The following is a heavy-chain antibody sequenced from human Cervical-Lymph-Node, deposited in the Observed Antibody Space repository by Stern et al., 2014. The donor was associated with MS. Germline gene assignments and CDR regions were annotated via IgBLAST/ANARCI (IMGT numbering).Heavy chain of an antibody. Sequence: VQLVESGPGLVKPSQTLSLTCTVSGGSISSGSYYWSWIRQPAGKGLEWIGRIYTSGSTNYNPSIKSRVTISVDTPKNQFSLKLSSLTAADTAVYYCARDLVVGATTFFDYWGQGTLVTVSS. D-gene: IGHD1-26*01. V-gene: IGHV4-61*02. CDR2: IYTSGST. J-gene: IGHJ4*02. CDR3: ARDLVVGATTFFDY. CDR1: GGSISSGSYY.